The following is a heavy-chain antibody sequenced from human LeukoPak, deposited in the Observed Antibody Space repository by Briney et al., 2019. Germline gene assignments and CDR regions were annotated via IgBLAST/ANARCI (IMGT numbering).Heavy chain of an antibody. J-gene: IGHJ3*01. CDR3: ARDPHSGTAVFDL. CDR1: GGSISSSSYY. D-gene: IGHD3-10*01. CDR2: IYYSGST. V-gene: IGHV4-39*07. Sequence: SETLSLTCTVSGGSISSSSYYWGWIRQPPGKGLEWIGSIYYSGSTYYNPSLKSRVTISVDTSKNQFSLKLSSVTAADTAVYYCARDPHSGTAVFDLWGQGTMVTVS.